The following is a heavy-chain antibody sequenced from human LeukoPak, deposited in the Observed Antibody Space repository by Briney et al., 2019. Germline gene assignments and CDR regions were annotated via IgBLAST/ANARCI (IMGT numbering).Heavy chain of an antibody. CDR1: GGSFSGYY. Sequence: PSETLSITCAVYGGSFSGYYWSWIRQPPGKGLEWIGEINHSGSTNYNPSLKSRVTISVDTSKNQFSLKLSSVTAADTAVYYCARGLPDYWGQGTLVTVSS. CDR2: INHSGST. CDR3: ARGLPDY. D-gene: IGHD2-2*01. V-gene: IGHV4-34*01. J-gene: IGHJ4*02.